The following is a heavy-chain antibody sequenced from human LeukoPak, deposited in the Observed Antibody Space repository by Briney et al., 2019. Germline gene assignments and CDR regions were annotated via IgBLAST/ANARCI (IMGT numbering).Heavy chain of an antibody. CDR2: IRYDGSNK. D-gene: IGHD3-10*01. J-gene: IGHJ6*02. CDR3: ARVGWFGELLGYYYYGMDV. V-gene: IGHV3-30*02. Sequence: GGSLRLSCAASGFTFSSYGMHWVRQAPGKGLEWVAFIRYDGSNKYYADSVKGRFTISRDNSKNTLYLQMNSLRAEDTAVYYCARVGWFGELLGYYYYGMDVWGQGTTVTVSS. CDR1: GFTFSSYG.